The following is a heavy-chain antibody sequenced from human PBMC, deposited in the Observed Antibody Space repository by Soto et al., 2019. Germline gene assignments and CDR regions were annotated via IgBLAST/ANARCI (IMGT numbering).Heavy chain of an antibody. CDR1: GGTFSSYA. Sequence: QVQLVQSGAEVKKPGSSVKVSCKASGGTFSSYAISWVRQAPGQGLEWMGGIIPIFGTAHYAQKFQGRVTITADNSTSTAYMELSSLRSEDTAVYYCARDRTAAAGTFFYYCGMDVWGQGPTVSVSS. D-gene: IGHD6-13*01. V-gene: IGHV1-69*06. CDR3: ARDRTAAAGTFFYYCGMDV. CDR2: IIPIFGTA. J-gene: IGHJ6*02.